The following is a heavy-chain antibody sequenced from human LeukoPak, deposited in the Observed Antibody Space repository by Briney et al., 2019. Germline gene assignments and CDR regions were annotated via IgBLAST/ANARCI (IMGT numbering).Heavy chain of an antibody. CDR3: ARDKVLLWFGELHNWFDP. J-gene: IGHJ5*02. D-gene: IGHD3-10*01. CDR1: DFTFDDYG. Sequence: GGSLRLSCAASDFTFDDYGMSWVRQAPGKGLEWLSGINWNGGSTGYADSVKGRFTISRDNAKNSLYLQMNSLRAEDTALYYCARDKVLLWFGELHNWFDPWGQGTLVTVSS. V-gene: IGHV3-20*04. CDR2: INWNGGST.